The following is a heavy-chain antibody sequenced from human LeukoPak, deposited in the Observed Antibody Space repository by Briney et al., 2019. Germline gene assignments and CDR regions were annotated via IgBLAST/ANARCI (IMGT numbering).Heavy chain of an antibody. CDR1: GYSFTSYW. CDR3: ARHFTMVRGVPYYFDY. D-gene: IGHD3-10*01. Sequence: GASLKISCKGSGYSFTSYWIGWVRQLPGKGLEWMGIIYPGDSDTRYSPSFQGQVTISADKSISTAYLQWSSLKASDTAMYYCARHFTMVRGVPYYFDYWGQGTLVTVSS. CDR2: IYPGDSDT. J-gene: IGHJ4*02. V-gene: IGHV5-51*01.